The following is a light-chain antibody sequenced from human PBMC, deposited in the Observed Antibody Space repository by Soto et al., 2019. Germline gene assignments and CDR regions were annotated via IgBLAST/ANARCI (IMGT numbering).Light chain of an antibody. CDR1: KAISGG. CDR3: LQANSFPLT. CDR2: AAS. Sequence: DIQVTKFPSSVSAPVGDRVIITGRASKAISGGLAWYQQKPGKAPNLLIYAASTLQSGVPSRFSGSGYGTDFTLTISSLQPGDLATYYCLQANSFPLTFGGGTKVEIK. J-gene: IGKJ4*01. V-gene: IGKV1-12*02.